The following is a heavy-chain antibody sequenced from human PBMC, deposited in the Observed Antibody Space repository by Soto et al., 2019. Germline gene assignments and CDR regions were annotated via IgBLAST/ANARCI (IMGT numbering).Heavy chain of an antibody. CDR2: VDHRGST. V-gene: IGHV4-34*02. CDR3: ARYEYGNSLYGVDV. J-gene: IGHJ6*02. CDR1: GESFSGYY. Sequence: QVHLQQRGAGLLKPSETLSLNCVVSGESFSGYYWSWIRQTPGMGLEWIGEVDHRGSTTYNPSLKKRASISIASSKTLFSLELTSVTAADTALYFCARYEYGNSLYGVDVWGQGTRVTVSS. D-gene: IGHD1-7*01.